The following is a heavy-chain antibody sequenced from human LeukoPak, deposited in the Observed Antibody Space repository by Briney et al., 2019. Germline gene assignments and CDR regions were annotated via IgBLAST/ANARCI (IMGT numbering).Heavy chain of an antibody. V-gene: IGHV4-34*01. CDR3: AGESGRRSIFGVVINP. Sequence: SETLSLTCAVYGGSFSGYYWSWIRQPPGKGLEWIGEINHSGSTNYNPSLKSRVTISVDTSKNQFSLKLSSVTAADTAVYYCAGESGRRSIFGVVINPWGQGTLVTVSS. D-gene: IGHD3-3*01. CDR1: GGSFSGYY. CDR2: INHSGST. J-gene: IGHJ5*02.